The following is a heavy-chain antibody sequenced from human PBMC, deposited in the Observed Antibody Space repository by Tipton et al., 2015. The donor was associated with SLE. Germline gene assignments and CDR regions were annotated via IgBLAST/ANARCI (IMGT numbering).Heavy chain of an antibody. CDR3: ARVLGVVKSYYMDV. CDR2: ISYDGRT. CDR1: GDSVTSSGYY. J-gene: IGHJ6*03. D-gene: IGHD3-3*01. Sequence: LRLSCTATGDSVTSSGYYWSWIRQHPGKGLEWIGFISYDGRTKYNPSLKSRVTISLDTSKNQFSLKLSSVTAADTAVYYCARVLGVVKSYYMDVWGKGTTVTVSS. V-gene: IGHV4-31*02.